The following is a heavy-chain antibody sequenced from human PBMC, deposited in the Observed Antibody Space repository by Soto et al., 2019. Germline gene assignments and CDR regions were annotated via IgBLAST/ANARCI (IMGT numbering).Heavy chain of an antibody. CDR2: IYSSGNT. D-gene: IGHD3-3*01. V-gene: IGHV4-4*07. CDR1: GGTISGYY. J-gene: IGHJ5*02. CDR3: ARGQRFSDWFDP. Sequence: SETLSLTCSVSGGTISGYYWTWIRQPAGKGLEWIGRIYSSGNTKYNPSLQSRVTMSLDTSNNQFSLRLTSVTAADTAVHYCARGQRFSDWFDPWGQGTLVTVS.